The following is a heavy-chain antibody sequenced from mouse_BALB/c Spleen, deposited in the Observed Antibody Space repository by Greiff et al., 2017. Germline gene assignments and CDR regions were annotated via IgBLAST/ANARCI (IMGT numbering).Heavy chain of an antibody. D-gene: IGHD2-2*01. CDR1: GYTFTDYA. CDR3: AREAYGYDSYYAMDY. J-gene: IGHJ4*01. Sequence: VQLQQSGAELVRPGVSVKISCKGSGYTFTDYAMHWVKQSHAKSLEWIGVISTYYGDASYNQKFKGKATMTVDKSSSTAYMELARLTSEDSAIYYCAREAYGYDSYYAMDYWGQGTSVTVSS. V-gene: IGHV1S137*01. CDR2: ISTYYGDA.